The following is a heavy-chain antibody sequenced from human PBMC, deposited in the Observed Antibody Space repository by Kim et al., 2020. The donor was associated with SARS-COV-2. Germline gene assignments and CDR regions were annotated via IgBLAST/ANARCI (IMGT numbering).Heavy chain of an antibody. J-gene: IGHJ4*02. D-gene: IGHD2-2*01. Sequence: GGSLRLSCAASGFTFSSYAMSWVRQAPGKGLEWVSAISGSGGSTYYADSVKGRFTISRDNSKNTLYLQMNSLRGEDTAVYYCAKDHLCSSTSCHFDYWGQGTLVTVSS. CDR1: GFTFSSYA. CDR3: AKDHLCSSTSCHFDY. V-gene: IGHV3-23*01. CDR2: ISGSGGST.